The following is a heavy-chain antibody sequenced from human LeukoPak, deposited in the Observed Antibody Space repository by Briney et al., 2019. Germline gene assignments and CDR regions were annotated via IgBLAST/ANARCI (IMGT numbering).Heavy chain of an antibody. D-gene: IGHD3-10*01. CDR1: GLTFSSYS. Sequence: GRSLRLSCAASGLTFSSYSMNWVRQAPGKGLEWVSSISSSSSYIYYADSVKGRFTISRDNAKNSLYLQMNSLRAEDTAVYYCARKGITMVQGVDYWGQGTLVTVSS. CDR3: ARKGITMVQGVDY. J-gene: IGHJ4*02. V-gene: IGHV3-21*01. CDR2: ISSSSSYI.